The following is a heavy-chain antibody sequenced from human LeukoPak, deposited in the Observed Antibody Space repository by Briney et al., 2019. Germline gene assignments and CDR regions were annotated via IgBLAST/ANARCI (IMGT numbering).Heavy chain of an antibody. CDR3: AKEFTGGWPFDF. D-gene: IGHD6-19*01. J-gene: IGHJ4*02. CDR1: GFTFNNYA. CDR2: IGSDART. Sequence: GGSLRLSCAASGFTFNNYAMSWVRQAPGKGLEWVSGIGSDARTSYADSVKGRFTISRDNSKNTLYLQMNSLRVEDTAIYYCAKEFTGGWPFDFWGQGTLVTVSS. V-gene: IGHV3-23*01.